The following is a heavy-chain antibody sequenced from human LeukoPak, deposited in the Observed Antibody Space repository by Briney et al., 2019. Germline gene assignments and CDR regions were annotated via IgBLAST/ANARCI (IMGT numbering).Heavy chain of an antibody. CDR1: GGTFSSYA. J-gene: IGHJ5*02. Sequence: ASVKVSCKASGGTFSSYAISWVRQAPGQGLEWMGWMNPNSGNTGYAQKFQGRVTMTRNTSISTAYMELSSLRSEDTAVYYCARKGFPNWFDPWGQGTLVTVSS. CDR2: MNPNSGNT. D-gene: IGHD2-15*01. V-gene: IGHV1-8*02. CDR3: ARKGFPNWFDP.